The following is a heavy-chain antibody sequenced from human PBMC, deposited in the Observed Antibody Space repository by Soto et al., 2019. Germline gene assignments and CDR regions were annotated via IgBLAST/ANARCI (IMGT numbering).Heavy chain of an antibody. CDR3: ARDVYRRGMNHWFDS. Sequence: EMSMVESGGGVVQPGGSLRLSCQASGFNFSDYTLHWVRQSPGKGLEWVSFISWDGSTYYGESVQGRFTVSRDNNKNSLYLHISYLLSEDTGFYYCARDVYRRGMNHWFDSWGEGTLVSVSS. V-gene: IGHV3-43*01. D-gene: IGHD4-4*01. CDR1: GFNFSDYT. J-gene: IGHJ5*01. CDR2: ISWDGST.